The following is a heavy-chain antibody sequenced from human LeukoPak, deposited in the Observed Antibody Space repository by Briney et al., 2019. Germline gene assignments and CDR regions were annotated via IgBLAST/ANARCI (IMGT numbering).Heavy chain of an antibody. D-gene: IGHD1-26*01. J-gene: IGHJ4*02. CDR2: ICFNGNS. CDR1: GISYNY. V-gene: IGHV4-59*01. Sequence: KPSETLSLTCTVSGISYNYWSWIRQPPGRGLELIGFICFNGNSNYNPSLESRVSMSVDTSKSQVSLKLTSETPADTAVYYCARLRYCSSSGCISGSYAFDYWGQGTLVTVSS. CDR3: ARLRYCSSSGCISGSYAFDY.